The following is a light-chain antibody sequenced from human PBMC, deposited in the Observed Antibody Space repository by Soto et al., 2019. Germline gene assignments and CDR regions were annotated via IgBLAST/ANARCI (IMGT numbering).Light chain of an antibody. CDR1: QSISSY. CDR3: QQSYSTPRT. V-gene: IGKV1-39*01. CDR2: AAS. Sequence: IQMTQSPSSLSASVGAMVTITCRASQSISSYLNWYQQKPGKAPKLLIYAASSLQSGVPSRFSGSGSGTDFTLTISSLQPEDFATYYCQQSYSTPRTFGQGTKVDIK. J-gene: IGKJ1*01.